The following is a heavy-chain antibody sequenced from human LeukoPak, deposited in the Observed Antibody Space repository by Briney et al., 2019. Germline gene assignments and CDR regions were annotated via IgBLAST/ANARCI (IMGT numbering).Heavy chain of an antibody. CDR3: AKDPALGLYFDY. CDR1: GFTFSSYA. CDR2: ISGSGGST. J-gene: IGHJ4*02. D-gene: IGHD7-27*01. V-gene: IGHV3-23*01. Sequence: PGGSLTLSCAASGFTFSSYAMSWVRQAPGKGLEWVSAISGSGGSTYYADSVKGRFTISRDNSKNTLYLQMNSLRAEDTAVYYCAKDPALGLYFDYWGQGTLVTVSS.